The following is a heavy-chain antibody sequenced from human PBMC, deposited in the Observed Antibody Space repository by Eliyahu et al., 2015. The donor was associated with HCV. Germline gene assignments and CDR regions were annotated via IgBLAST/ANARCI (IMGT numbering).Heavy chain of an antibody. CDR2: IYPGDSDT. J-gene: IGHJ6*02. V-gene: IGHV5-51*01. D-gene: IGHD6-13*01. Sequence: EVQLVQSGAEVKKPGXXLKXSCKGSGYGFTSYWXGWVRQMPGKGLEWMGIIYPGDSDTRYSPSFQGQVTISADKSXSTAYLQWSSLKASDTAMYYCARRRGIAALDYYGMDVWGQGTTVTVSS. CDR1: GYGFTSYW. CDR3: ARRRGIAALDYYGMDV.